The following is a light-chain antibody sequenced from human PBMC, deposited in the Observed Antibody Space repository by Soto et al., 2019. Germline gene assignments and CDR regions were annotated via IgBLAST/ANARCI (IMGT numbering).Light chain of an antibody. CDR1: SSDVGGDNH. V-gene: IGLV2-14*01. Sequence: QSALTQPASVSGSPGQSITISCRGISSDVGGDNHVSWYQQYPGKAPKLMIYEVSDRPSGVSNRFSGSKSGNTAPLTISGLQAEDEADYYCSSYTSSFRRVFGTGTKVTVL. CDR2: EVS. J-gene: IGLJ1*01. CDR3: SSYTSSFRRV.